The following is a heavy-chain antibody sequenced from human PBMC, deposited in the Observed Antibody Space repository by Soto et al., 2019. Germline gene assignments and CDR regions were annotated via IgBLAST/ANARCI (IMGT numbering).Heavy chain of an antibody. Sequence: PGGSLRLSCAASGFTFSSYAMHWVRQAPGKGLEWVAVISYDGSNKYYADSVKGRFTISRDNSKNTLYLQMNSLRAEDTVVYYCARVLRFLVSYGMDVWGQGTTVTVSS. CDR2: ISYDGSNK. CDR3: ARVLRFLVSYGMDV. V-gene: IGHV3-30-3*01. CDR1: GFTFSSYA. D-gene: IGHD3-3*01. J-gene: IGHJ6*02.